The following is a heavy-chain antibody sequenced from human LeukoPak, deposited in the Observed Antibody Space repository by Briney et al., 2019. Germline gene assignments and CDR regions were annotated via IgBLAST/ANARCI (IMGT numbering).Heavy chain of an antibody. CDR3: AKDLSNFFDF. CDR2: LSGSGNDA. J-gene: IGHJ4*02. Sequence: GGSLRLSCAASGFTFNSHPMSWVRQAPGKGLEWVSTLSGSGNDAFYAGSVRGRFTTSRDNSKNTLYLQMSSLGAEDTAIYYCAKDLSNFFDFWGQGTLVTVSS. V-gene: IGHV3-23*01. CDR1: GFTFNSHP.